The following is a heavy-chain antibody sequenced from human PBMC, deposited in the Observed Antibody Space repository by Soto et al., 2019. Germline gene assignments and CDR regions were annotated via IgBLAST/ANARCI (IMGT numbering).Heavy chain of an antibody. J-gene: IGHJ4*02. Sequence: SETLSLTCTVSGGSISSGSYYWGWIRQPPGKGLEWIGIIYYSGSTYYNPSLKSRVTISVDKSKNQFSLKLSSVTAADTAVYYCARVARYGPQSDYWGQGTLVTVSS. V-gene: IGHV4-39*07. CDR2: IYYSGST. D-gene: IGHD4-17*01. CDR3: ARVARYGPQSDY. CDR1: GGSISSGSYY.